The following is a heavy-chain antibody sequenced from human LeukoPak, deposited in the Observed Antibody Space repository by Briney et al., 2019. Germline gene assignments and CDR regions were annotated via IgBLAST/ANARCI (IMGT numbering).Heavy chain of an antibody. J-gene: IGHJ6*02. CDR1: GFSFSSYG. D-gene: IGHD6-13*01. Sequence: PGRSLRLSCAASGFSFSSYGMHWVRQAPDKGLEWVAVIWFDGSNKYYADSVKGRFTISRDNSKNTLYLQMNNLRAEDTAVYYCGTAAPAGASYAMDVWGQGTTVTVSS. V-gene: IGHV3-33*01. CDR2: IWFDGSNK. CDR3: GTAAPAGASYAMDV.